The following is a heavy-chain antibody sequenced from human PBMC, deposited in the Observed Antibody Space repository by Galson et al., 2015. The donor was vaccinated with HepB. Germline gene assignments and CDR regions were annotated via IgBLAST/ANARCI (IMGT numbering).Heavy chain of an antibody. J-gene: IGHJ2*01. Sequence: SLRLSCAASGFIFSDYYMTWIRQAPGKGLEWVSYISSSSSYTDYADSVKGRFTISRDNAKNSLYLQMNNLRAEDTAVYYCARVGYCSSSTCYWYFDLWGRGTLVTVSS. CDR3: ARVGYCSSSTCYWYFDL. CDR2: ISSSSSYT. D-gene: IGHD2-2*01. V-gene: IGHV3-11*05. CDR1: GFIFSDYY.